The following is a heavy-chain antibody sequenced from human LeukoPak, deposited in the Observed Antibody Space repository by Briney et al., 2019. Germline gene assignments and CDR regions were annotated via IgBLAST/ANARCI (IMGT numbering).Heavy chain of an antibody. J-gene: IGHJ4*02. V-gene: IGHV3-23*01. CDR1: GFTFSNAW. Sequence: GGSLRLSCAASGFTFSNAWMSWVRQAPGKGLEWVSAISGSGGSTYYADSVKGRFTISRDNSKNTLYLQMNSLRAEDTAVYYCARKGWFSGFDYWGQGTLVTVSS. CDR2: ISGSGGST. CDR3: ARKGWFSGFDY. D-gene: IGHD6-19*01.